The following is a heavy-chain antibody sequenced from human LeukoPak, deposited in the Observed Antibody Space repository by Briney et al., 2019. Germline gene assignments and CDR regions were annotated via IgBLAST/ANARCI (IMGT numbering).Heavy chain of an antibody. J-gene: IGHJ4*02. CDR1: GGSIISADHY. CDR3: ARGYYDVLTNYPKNFDQ. CDR2: IFYSGST. V-gene: IGHV4-30-4*01. D-gene: IGHD3-9*01. Sequence: SSETLSLTCTVSGGSIISADHYWSWIRQPPGKGLEWIVYIFYSGSTYYKSSLKSRLTISVDTSKNQFSLKLSSVTAADTAVYYCARGYYDVLTNYPKNFDQWGQGTLVTVSS.